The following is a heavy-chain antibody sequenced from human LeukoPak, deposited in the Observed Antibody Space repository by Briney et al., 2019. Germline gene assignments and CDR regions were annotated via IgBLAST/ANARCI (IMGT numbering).Heavy chain of an antibody. J-gene: IGHJ4*02. Sequence: GGSLRLSCAASGFTFTNYWMSWVPQAPGKGLELVANIKQDRSEKYYVDSVKGRFTISRDNAKNSLYLQMNSLRAEDTAVYYCARLREIPVFGVVTKSTSYFDYWGQGTLVTVSS. D-gene: IGHD3-3*01. CDR1: GFTFTNYW. CDR3: ARLREIPVFGVVTKSTSYFDY. CDR2: IKQDRSEK. V-gene: IGHV3-7*01.